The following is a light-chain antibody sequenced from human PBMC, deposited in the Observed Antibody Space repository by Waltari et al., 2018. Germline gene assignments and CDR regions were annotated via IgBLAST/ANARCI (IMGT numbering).Light chain of an antibody. CDR3: QQYKSWPL. J-gene: IGKJ4*01. V-gene: IGKV3-15*01. CDR2: GAS. Sequence: EIVMTQSPATLSVSPGERVTLSCRASQSVSSSLAWYQQKPGQAPRLLVYGASTRATGIPARFSGSGSGTEFTLTISSLQSEDFALYYCQQYKSWPLFGGGTKVEIK. CDR1: QSVSSS.